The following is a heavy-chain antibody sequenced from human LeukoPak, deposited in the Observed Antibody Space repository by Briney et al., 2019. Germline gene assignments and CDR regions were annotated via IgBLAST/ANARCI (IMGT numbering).Heavy chain of an antibody. Sequence: GGSLRLSCAASGFTFSSYWMSWVRQAPGKGLEWVANIKQDGSEKYYVDSVKGRFTTSRDNAKNSLSLHMNSLRADDTAVYYCASHWYSSGWYGFDYWGQGTLVTVSS. CDR3: ASHWYSSGWYGFDY. V-gene: IGHV3-7*01. D-gene: IGHD6-19*01. J-gene: IGHJ4*02. CDR2: IKQDGSEK. CDR1: GFTFSSYW.